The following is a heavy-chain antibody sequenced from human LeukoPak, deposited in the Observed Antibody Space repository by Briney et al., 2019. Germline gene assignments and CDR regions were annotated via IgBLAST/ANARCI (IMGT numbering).Heavy chain of an antibody. CDR3: ARRVRIEGSGSYEGPFFYY. J-gene: IGHJ4*02. V-gene: IGHV1-46*01. Sequence: ASVKVSCKASGYTFTSYYMHWVRQAPGQGLEWMGIINPSGGSASYAQKFQGRVTMIRDTSTSTVYMELSSLRSEDTAVYYCARRVRIEGSGSYEGPFFYYWGQGTLVTVSS. CDR1: GYTFTSYY. CDR2: INPSGGSA. D-gene: IGHD3-10*01.